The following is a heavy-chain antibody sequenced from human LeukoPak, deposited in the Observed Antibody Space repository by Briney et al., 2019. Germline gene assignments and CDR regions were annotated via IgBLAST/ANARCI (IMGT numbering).Heavy chain of an antibody. CDR3: ARGGLSGSYYYSDAFDI. CDR1: GGSISSYY. CDR2: IYYSGST. D-gene: IGHD1-26*01. Sequence: PSETLSLTCTVSGGSISSYYRSWIRQPPGKGLEWIGYIYYSGSTNYNPSLKSRVTISVDTSKNQFPLKLSSVTAADTAVYYCARGGLSGSYYYSDAFDIWGQGTMVTVSS. V-gene: IGHV4-59*08. J-gene: IGHJ3*02.